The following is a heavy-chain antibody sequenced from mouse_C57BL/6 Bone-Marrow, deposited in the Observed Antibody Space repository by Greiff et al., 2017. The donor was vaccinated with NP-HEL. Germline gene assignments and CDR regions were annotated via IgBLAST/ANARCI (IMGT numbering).Heavy chain of an antibody. V-gene: IGHV12-3*01. Sequence: VQLQQSGPGLVKPSQSLFLTCSITGFPITSGYYWIWIRQSPGKPLEWMGYITHSGETFYNPSLQSPISITRETSKNQFFLQLNSVTTEDTAMYYCAGDRSRRYYGSSPERVLDYWGQGTTLTVSS. J-gene: IGHJ2*01. CDR1: GFPITSGYY. CDR2: ITHSGET. D-gene: IGHD1-1*01. CDR3: AGDRSRRYYGSSPERVLDY.